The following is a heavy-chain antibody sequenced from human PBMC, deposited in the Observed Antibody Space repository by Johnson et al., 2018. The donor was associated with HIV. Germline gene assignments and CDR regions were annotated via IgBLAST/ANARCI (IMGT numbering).Heavy chain of an antibody. V-gene: IGHV3-30*03. CDR1: GFTFSSYG. CDR2: ISYDGSNK. CDR3: ASSWGNAFDI. D-gene: IGHD7-27*01. J-gene: IGHJ3*02. Sequence: QVQLVESGGGVVQPGRSLRLSCAASGFTFSSYGMHWVRQAPGKGLEWVAVISYDGSNKYYADSVKGRFTISRDNSKNTLYLQMKSLRAEDTAVYYCASSWGNAFDIWGQGTMVTVSS.